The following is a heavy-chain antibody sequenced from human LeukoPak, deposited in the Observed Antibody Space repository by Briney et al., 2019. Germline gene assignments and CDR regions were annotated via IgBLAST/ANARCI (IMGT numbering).Heavy chain of an antibody. CDR2: INHSGST. Sequence: ASETLSLTCAVYGGSFSGYYWSWIRQPPGKGLEWIGEINHSGSTNYNPSLKSRVTISVGTSKNQFSLKLSSVTAADTAVYYCARSVYYYMDVWGKGTTVTVSS. CDR3: ARSVYYYMDV. J-gene: IGHJ6*03. CDR1: GGSFSGYY. V-gene: IGHV4-34*01.